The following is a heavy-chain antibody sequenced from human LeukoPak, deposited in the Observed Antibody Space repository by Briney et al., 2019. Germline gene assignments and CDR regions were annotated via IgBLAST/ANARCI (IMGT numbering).Heavy chain of an antibody. J-gene: IGHJ6*02. CDR3: ARDRVVVVPAATYYYYYGMDV. D-gene: IGHD2-2*01. CDR1: GFTFSSYA. V-gene: IGHV3-30*14. Sequence: PGRSLRLSCAASGFTFSSYAMHWVCQAPGKGLEWVAVISYDGSNKYYADSVKGRFTISRDNSKNTLYLQMNSLRAEDTAVYYCARDRVVVVPAATYYYYYGMDVWGQGTTVTVSS. CDR2: ISYDGSNK.